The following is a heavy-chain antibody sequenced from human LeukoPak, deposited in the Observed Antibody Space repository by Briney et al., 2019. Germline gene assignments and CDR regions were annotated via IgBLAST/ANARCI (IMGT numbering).Heavy chain of an antibody. CDR2: IYYSGST. CDR1: GRSIRSISNH. J-gene: IGHJ4*02. Sequence: SDTLSLTCTVSGRSIRSISNHWGWIRQPPGKGLEWIENIYYSGSTNYNPSRKSRLTISLNTSKNQFSLKLTSVTAADTAVYYCARRWWLRGPDVLIPFDYWGQGTLVSVSS. CDR3: ARRWWLRGPDVLIPFDY. V-gene: IGHV4-39*01. D-gene: IGHD5-12*01.